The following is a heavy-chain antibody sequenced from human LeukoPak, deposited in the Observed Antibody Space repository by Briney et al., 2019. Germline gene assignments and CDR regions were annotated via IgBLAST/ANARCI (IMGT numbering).Heavy chain of an antibody. CDR2: IYTGGDT. CDR1: GFTVSGNY. CDR3: AKALGSSHQLIFDY. Sequence: GGSLRLSCAASGFTVSGNYMSWVRQAPGKGLEWLSVIYTGGDTFYADSVKGRFTISRHNSKNTLYLQMNSLRAEDTAVYYCAKALGSSHQLIFDYWGQGTLVTVSS. D-gene: IGHD6-6*01. J-gene: IGHJ4*02. V-gene: IGHV3-53*04.